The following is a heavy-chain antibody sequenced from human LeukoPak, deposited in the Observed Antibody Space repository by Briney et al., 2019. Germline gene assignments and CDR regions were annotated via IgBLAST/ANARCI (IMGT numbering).Heavy chain of an antibody. V-gene: IGHV3-21*01. J-gene: IGHJ4*02. CDR3: ARGSPVLGPG. D-gene: IGHD2-15*01. CDR1: GFTFSSYS. Sequence: GGSLRFSCAASGFTFSSYSMNWVRQAPGKGLEWVSSISSSSSYIYYADSVKGRFTISRDNAKNSLYLQMNSLRAEDTAVYYCARGSPVLGPGWGQGTLVTVSS. CDR2: ISSSSSYI.